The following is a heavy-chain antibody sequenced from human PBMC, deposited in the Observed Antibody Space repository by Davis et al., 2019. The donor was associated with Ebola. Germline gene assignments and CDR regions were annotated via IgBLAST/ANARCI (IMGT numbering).Heavy chain of an antibody. CDR2: IIPIFGTA. CDR3: AKGGTTMIVPFDY. Sequence: SVKVSCKASGGTFSSYAISWVRQAPGQGLEWMGGIIPIFGTANYAQKFQGRLTITADESTSTAYMELSSLRSEDTAVYYCAKGGTTMIVPFDYWGQGTLVTVSS. CDR1: GGTFSSYA. D-gene: IGHD3-22*01. V-gene: IGHV1-69*13. J-gene: IGHJ4*02.